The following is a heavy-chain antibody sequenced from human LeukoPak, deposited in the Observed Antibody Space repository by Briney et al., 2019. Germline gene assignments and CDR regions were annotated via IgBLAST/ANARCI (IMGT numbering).Heavy chain of an antibody. V-gene: IGHV1-46*01. CDR3: ARAKVDVEMREGNDY. CDR2: INPTGGST. CDR1: GYTFTSYY. J-gene: IGHJ4*02. D-gene: IGHD5-24*01. Sequence: ASVKVSCKASGYTFTSYYMHWVRQAPGKGLEWMGLINPTGGSTGYAQKFQGRVTMTRDMSTSTDYMELSSLRSEDTAIYYCARAKVDVEMREGNDYWGQGTLVTVSS.